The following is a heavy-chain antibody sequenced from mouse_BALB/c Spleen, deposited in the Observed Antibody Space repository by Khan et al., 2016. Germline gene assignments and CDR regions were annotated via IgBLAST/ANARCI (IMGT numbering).Heavy chain of an antibody. Sequence: EVQLQESGGGLVQPGGSLKLSCAASGFDFNRYWMNWVRQAPGKGLEWIGEINSDSSTINYTPSLKDKFIISRDNAKNTLYLQMSKVRSEDTALYYCAREGEVRRPWFAYWGQGTLVTVAA. D-gene: IGHD2-14*01. CDR3: AREGEVRRPWFAY. CDR2: INSDSSTI. J-gene: IGHJ3*01. V-gene: IGHV4-1*02. CDR1: GFDFNRYW.